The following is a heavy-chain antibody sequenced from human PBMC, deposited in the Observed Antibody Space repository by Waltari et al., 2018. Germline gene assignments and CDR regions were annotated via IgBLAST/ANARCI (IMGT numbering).Heavy chain of an antibody. D-gene: IGHD4-4*01. V-gene: IGHV1-69*04. CDR2: IIPILGIA. CDR3: AGALHDYSNYAETNAFDI. J-gene: IGHJ3*02. Sequence: QVQLVQSGAEVKKPGSSVKVSCKASGGTFSSYAISWVRQAPGQGLEWMGRIIPILGIANYAQKFQGRVTITADKSTSTAYMELSSLRSEDTAVYYCAGALHDYSNYAETNAFDIWGQGTMVTVSS. CDR1: GGTFSSYA.